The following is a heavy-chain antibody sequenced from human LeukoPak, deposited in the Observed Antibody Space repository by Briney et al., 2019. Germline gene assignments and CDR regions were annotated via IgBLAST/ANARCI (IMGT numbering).Heavy chain of an antibody. CDR1: GGSISSYY. J-gene: IGHJ4*02. Sequence: SETLSLTCTVSGGSISSYYWSWFRQPPGKGLEWIGYIYYSGNTNYNPSLKSRVTISVDTSKNQFSLKLSSVTAADTAVYYCARAQTRLITYYFDYWGQGTLVTVSS. CDR2: IYYSGNT. CDR3: ARAQTRLITYYFDY. D-gene: IGHD3-16*01. V-gene: IGHV4-59*01.